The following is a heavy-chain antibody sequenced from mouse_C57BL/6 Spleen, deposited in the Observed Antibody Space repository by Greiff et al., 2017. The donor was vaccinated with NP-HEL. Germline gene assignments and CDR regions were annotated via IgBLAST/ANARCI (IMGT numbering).Heavy chain of an antibody. Sequence: VQLQQSGAELVRPGASVKLSCTASGFNIKDDYMHWVKQRPEQGLEWIGWIDPENGDTEYASKFQGKATITADTSSNTAYLQLSSLTSEDTAVFYCTTVHYYGSSWDAMDYWGQGTSVTVSS. CDR3: TTVHYYGSSWDAMDY. CDR2: IDPENGDT. V-gene: IGHV14-4*01. CDR1: GFNIKDDY. D-gene: IGHD1-1*01. J-gene: IGHJ4*01.